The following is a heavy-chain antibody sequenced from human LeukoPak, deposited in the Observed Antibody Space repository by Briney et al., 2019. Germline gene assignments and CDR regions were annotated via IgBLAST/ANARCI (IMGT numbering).Heavy chain of an antibody. V-gene: IGHV1-2*02. J-gene: IGHJ4*02. CDR2: INPNSGAT. D-gene: IGHD6-13*01. CDR3: ARGPHIAAAGTGPQTY. Sequence: GASVKVSCNTSGYTFTGYYLHWVRQAPGQGLEWMGWINPNSGATDYAQRFQGRVTMTRDTSISTAYMELNSLTSDGTAVYFCARGPHIAAAGTGPQTYWGQGTLVTVSS. CDR1: GYTFTGYY.